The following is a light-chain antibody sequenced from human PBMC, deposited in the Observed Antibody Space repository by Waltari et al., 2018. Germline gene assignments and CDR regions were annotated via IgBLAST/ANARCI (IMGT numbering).Light chain of an antibody. V-gene: IGLV3-1*01. CDR2: HDV. CDR1: ELDNRD. J-gene: IGLJ2*01. CDR3: QAWDGTTVI. Sequence: SYEVTQPPSLSVSPGQTASITGSGDELDNRDVWWYQQKPGQSPVVMIYHDVRRPSGIPERFSGSSSGKTATLTIGGPQAMDEADYYCQAWDGTTVIFGGGTKLTVL.